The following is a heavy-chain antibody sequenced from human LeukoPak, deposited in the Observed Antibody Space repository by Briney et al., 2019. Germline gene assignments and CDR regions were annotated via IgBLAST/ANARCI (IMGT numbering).Heavy chain of an antibody. J-gene: IGHJ5*02. V-gene: IGHV1-2*02. CDR2: INPNSGGT. Sequence: ASVKVSCKASGYTFTGYYMHWVRQAPGHGLEWMGWINPNSGGTNYAQKFQGRVTMTRDTAISTAYMELSRLRSDDTAVYYCARGNFSLLIIFQWFDPWGQGTLVTVSS. CDR1: GYTFTGYY. D-gene: IGHD2-8*01. CDR3: ARGNFSLLIIFQWFDP.